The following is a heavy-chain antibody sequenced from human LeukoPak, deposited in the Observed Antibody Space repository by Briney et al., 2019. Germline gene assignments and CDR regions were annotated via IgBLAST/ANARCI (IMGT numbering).Heavy chain of an antibody. V-gene: IGHV3-21*01. CDR3: AVYYGEN. CDR1: GFTFSSYS. D-gene: IGHD4-17*01. CDR2: ISSSSSYI. J-gene: IGHJ4*02. Sequence: PGGSLRLSCAASGFTFSSYSMNWVRQAPGKGLEWVSSISSSSSYIYYAGSVKGRFTISRDNAKNSLYLQMNSLRAEDRAVYYCAVYYGENWGQGTLVTVSS.